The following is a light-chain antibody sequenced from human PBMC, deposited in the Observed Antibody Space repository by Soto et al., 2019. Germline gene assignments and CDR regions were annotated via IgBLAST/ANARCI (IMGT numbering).Light chain of an antibody. V-gene: IGLV2-8*01. CDR3: SSYAGRTLYV. CDR1: SSDVGVYDY. CDR2: EVT. J-gene: IGLJ1*01. Sequence: QSALTQPPSASGSPGQSVTISCTGTSSDVGVYDYVSWYQQRPGKAPKLLIHEVTKRPSGVPDRFSGSKSGNTASLTVSGLQAEDEADYYCSSYAGRTLYVFGTGTKVTVL.